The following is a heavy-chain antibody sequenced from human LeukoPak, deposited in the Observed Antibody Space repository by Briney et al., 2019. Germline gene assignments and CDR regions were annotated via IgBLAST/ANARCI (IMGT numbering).Heavy chain of an antibody. CDR1: GFTFGSYG. J-gene: IGHJ1*01. CDR2: ITPNADRT. CDR3: AIMHGYYDGSGYWVQ. V-gene: IGHV3-23*01. D-gene: IGHD3-22*01. Sequence: GGSLRLSCAASGFTFGSYGMSWVRQAPGKGLEWVSFITPNADRTSYADSVKGRFTISRDNPRNTLYMQMNSLRDEDTAVYYCAIMHGYYDGSGYWVQWGQGTLVTVSS.